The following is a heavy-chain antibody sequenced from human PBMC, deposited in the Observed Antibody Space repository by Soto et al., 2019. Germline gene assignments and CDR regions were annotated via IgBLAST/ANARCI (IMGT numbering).Heavy chain of an antibody. D-gene: IGHD6-13*01. CDR3: ASPTGIAPATWSFDL. J-gene: IGHJ2*01. Sequence: QVQLQESGRGLVKPSETLALNCIGSGDYISSHYWSWIRQPPGKGLEWIGYVYHRGKTDSNPSLKSRVTISIDTSKNQISLSLTSVTAAEAPVSYCASPTGIAPATWSFDLWGRGTLVTVSS. CDR1: GDYISSHY. V-gene: IGHV4-59*11. CDR2: VYHRGKT.